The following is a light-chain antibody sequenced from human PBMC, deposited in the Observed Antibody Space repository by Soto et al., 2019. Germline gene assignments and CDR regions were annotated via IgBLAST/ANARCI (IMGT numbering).Light chain of an antibody. CDR3: QQTDTTPIT. Sequence: IEVTQSPASRAASLGDRVTITCRASQTIGTYVNLYRQKSGAAPEXLIYDASTLQSGVPSRFRGGGSGTDLTISISGLKPEDGETDVGQQTDTTPITFGQGTRLEIK. CDR1: QTIGTY. J-gene: IGKJ5*01. V-gene: IGKV1-39*01. CDR2: DAS.